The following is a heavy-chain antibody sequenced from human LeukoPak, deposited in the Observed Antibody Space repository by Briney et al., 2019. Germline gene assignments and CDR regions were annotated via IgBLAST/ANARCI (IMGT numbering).Heavy chain of an antibody. CDR2: IYHSGST. J-gene: IGHJ6*03. V-gene: IGHV4-4*02. CDR3: ARGGGQYSSSWNYYYYMDV. Sequence: SGTLSLTCAVSGGSISSSNWWSWVRQPPGKGLEWIGEIYHSGSTNYNPSLKSRVTISVDKSKNQFSLKVSSVTAADTAVYYCARGGGQYSSSWNYYYYMDVWGIGTTVTVSS. CDR1: GGSISSSNW. D-gene: IGHD6-13*01.